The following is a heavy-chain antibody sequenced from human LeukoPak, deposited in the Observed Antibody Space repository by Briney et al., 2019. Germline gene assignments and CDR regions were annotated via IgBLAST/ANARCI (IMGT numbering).Heavy chain of an antibody. J-gene: IGHJ4*02. CDR2: IYYSGST. CDR1: GGSITSSSHY. CDR3: ARDHSSSSEDY. Sequence: SETLSLTCTVSGGSITSSSHYWGWIRQPPGKGLQWLGLIYYSGSTYYKPSLKSRVTISVDTSKNQFSLKLSSVTAADTAVYYCARDHSSSSEDYWGQGTLVTVSS. D-gene: IGHD6-13*01. V-gene: IGHV4-39*02.